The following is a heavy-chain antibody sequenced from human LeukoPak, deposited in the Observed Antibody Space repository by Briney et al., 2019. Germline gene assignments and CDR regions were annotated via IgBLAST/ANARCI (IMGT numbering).Heavy chain of an antibody. Sequence: GGSLRLSCAASGFTFSSFTMTWVRQAPGKGLEWVSTIGGSGASTYYAGSVKGRFTISRDNSKNTLSLQMNSLRAEDSAIYYCAKNYYGSGTMGGYWGRGTLVTVSS. CDR2: IGGSGAST. D-gene: IGHD3-10*01. V-gene: IGHV3-23*01. CDR1: GFTFSSFT. J-gene: IGHJ4*02. CDR3: AKNYYGSGTMGGY.